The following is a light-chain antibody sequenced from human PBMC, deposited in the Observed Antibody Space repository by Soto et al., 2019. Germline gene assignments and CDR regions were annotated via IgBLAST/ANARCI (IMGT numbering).Light chain of an antibody. CDR3: QQYNNWPWT. J-gene: IGKJ1*01. CDR1: QSISDT. CDR2: GAS. V-gene: IGKV3-15*01. Sequence: EIVMTQSPATLSVSPGGRATLSCRASQSISDTLARYQQKPGQAPRLLIYGASTRAPGFPARFSGSGSGTDFTLTISSLQSEDFAVYYCQQYNNWPWTFGQGTKVDI.